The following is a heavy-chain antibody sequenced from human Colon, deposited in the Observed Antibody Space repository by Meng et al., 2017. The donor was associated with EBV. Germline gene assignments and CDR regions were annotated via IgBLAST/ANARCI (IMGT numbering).Heavy chain of an antibody. CDR1: GYTSSRYS. CDR2: INTDTGKP. CDR3: ARDRGSSGWSNWFDP. Sequence: VQMVQTWSEFKKPGASVKFSCEASGYTSSRYSMHWVRQAPGQGLEWMGWINTDTGKPTYAQGFTGRFVFSLDTSVRTAYLQISSLKAEDTAVYYCARDRGSSGWSNWFDPWGQGTLVTVSS. J-gene: IGHJ5*02. D-gene: IGHD6-13*01. V-gene: IGHV7-4-1*02.